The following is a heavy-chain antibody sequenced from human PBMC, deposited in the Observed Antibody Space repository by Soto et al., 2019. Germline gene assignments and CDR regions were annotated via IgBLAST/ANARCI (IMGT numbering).Heavy chain of an antibody. CDR2: ISAYNGNT. J-gene: IGHJ4*02. Sequence: QVQLVQSGAEVKKPGASVKVSCKASGYTFTSYAISWVRQAPGQGLEWMGWISAYNGNTKYAQKFQDRVTITADKSTSTAYMELSSLRSEDTAVYYCARARAHRQQLVHPFDYWGQGTLVTVSS. D-gene: IGHD6-13*01. CDR3: ARARAHRQQLVHPFDY. V-gene: IGHV1-18*01. CDR1: GYTFTSYA.